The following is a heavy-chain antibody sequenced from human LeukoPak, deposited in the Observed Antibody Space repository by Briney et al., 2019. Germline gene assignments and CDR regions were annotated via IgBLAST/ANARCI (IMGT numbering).Heavy chain of an antibody. CDR2: INHSGST. Sequence: SETLSLTCAVSGGSISGSSYYWGWIRQPPGKGLEWIGEINHSGSTNYNPSLKSRVTISVDTSKNQFSLKLSSVTAADTAVYYCAGSIAARLDYWGQGTLVTVSS. D-gene: IGHD6-6*01. V-gene: IGHV4-39*07. CDR3: AGSIAARLDY. J-gene: IGHJ4*02. CDR1: GGSISGSSYY.